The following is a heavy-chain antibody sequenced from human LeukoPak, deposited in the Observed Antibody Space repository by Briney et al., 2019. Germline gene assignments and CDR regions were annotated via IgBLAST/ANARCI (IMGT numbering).Heavy chain of an antibody. J-gene: IGHJ4*02. Sequence: SETLSFTCTVSGGSISSSSYYWGWIRQPPGKGLEWIGSIYYSGSTYYNPSLKSRVTISVDTSKNQFSLKLSSVTAADTAVYYCARRVDTAMAFDYWGQGTLVTVSS. CDR1: GGSISSSSYY. V-gene: IGHV4-39*07. CDR3: ARRVDTAMAFDY. D-gene: IGHD5-18*01. CDR2: IYYSGST.